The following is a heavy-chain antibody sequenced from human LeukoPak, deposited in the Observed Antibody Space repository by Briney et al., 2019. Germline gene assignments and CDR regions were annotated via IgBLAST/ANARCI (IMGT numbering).Heavy chain of an antibody. J-gene: IGHJ4*02. D-gene: IGHD2-2*02. Sequence: ESGPTLVNPTQTLTLTCTFSGFSLSTSGVGVGWIRQPPGKALEWLALIYWDDDKRYSPSLKSRLTITKDTSKNQVVLTMTNMDPVDTATYYCAHRPGRYCSSTSCYRYFDYWGQGTLVTVSS. CDR2: IYWDDDK. CDR1: GFSLSTSGVG. CDR3: AHRPGRYCSSTSCYRYFDY. V-gene: IGHV2-5*02.